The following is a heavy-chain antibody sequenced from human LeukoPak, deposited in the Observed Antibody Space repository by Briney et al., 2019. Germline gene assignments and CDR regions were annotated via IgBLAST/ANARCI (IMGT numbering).Heavy chain of an antibody. CDR2: MYYSGST. CDR1: GYSISSGYY. Sequence: SETLSLTCTVSGYSISSGYYWGWIRQPPGKGLEWIGYMYYSGSTNYNSSLKSRVTISVDTSKNQFSLKLSSVTAADTAVYYCARVGTSHWGDYYYMDVWGKGTTVTVSS. J-gene: IGHJ6*03. D-gene: IGHD7-27*01. V-gene: IGHV4-61*01. CDR3: ARVGTSHWGDYYYMDV.